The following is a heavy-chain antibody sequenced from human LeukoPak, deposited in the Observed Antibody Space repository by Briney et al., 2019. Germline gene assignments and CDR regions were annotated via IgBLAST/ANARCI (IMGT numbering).Heavy chain of an antibody. CDR1: GYTFTGYY. D-gene: IGHD6-19*01. J-gene: IGHJ4*02. V-gene: IGHV1-2*02. CDR3: ARMNIAVAGNTDY. CDR2: INPNSGGT. Sequence: ASVKVSCKASGYTFTGYYMHWVRQAPGQGLEWMGWINPNSGGTNYAQKFQGRVTMTRDTSISTAYMELSRLRSDDTAVYYCARMNIAVAGNTDYWGQGTLVTVSS.